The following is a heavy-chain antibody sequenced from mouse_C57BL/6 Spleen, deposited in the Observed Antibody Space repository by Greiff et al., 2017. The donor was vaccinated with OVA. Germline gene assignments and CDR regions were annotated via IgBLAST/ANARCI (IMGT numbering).Heavy chain of an antibody. CDR2: IYPSDSET. CDR3: ASHQAGYFFAY. CDR1: GYTFTSYW. V-gene: IGHV1-61*01. Sequence: QVHVKQPGAELVRPGSSVKLSCKASGYTFTSYWMDWVKQRPGQGLEWIGNIYPSDSETHYNQKFKDKATLTVDKSSSTAYMQLSSLTSEDSAVYYCASHQAGYFFAYWGQGTLVTVSA. J-gene: IGHJ3*01. D-gene: IGHD2-3*01.